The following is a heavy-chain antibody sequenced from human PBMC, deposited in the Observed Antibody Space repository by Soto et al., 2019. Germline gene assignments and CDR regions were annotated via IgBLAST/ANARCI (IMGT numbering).Heavy chain of an antibody. J-gene: IGHJ3*02. Sequence: QVQLVQSGAEVKKPGASVKVSCKASGYTFTNYAMHWVRQAPGQRPEWMGWINAGNGKTKFSQRFQGRVTITRDTSANIAYMELSSLTSEDTAVYYCARAGFCSTPSCSDAFDIWGQGTMVTVSS. CDR2: INAGNGKT. V-gene: IGHV1-3*01. CDR3: ARAGFCSTPSCSDAFDI. D-gene: IGHD2-2*01. CDR1: GYTFTNYA.